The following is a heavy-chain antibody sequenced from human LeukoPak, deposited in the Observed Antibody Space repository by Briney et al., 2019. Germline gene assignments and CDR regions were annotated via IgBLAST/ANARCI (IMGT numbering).Heavy chain of an antibody. Sequence: SVEVSCKASGGTFNSYAISWVRQAPGQGLEWMGRIIPIFGTANYAQKFQGRVTITTDESTSTAYMELSSLRSEDTAVYYCARETHWGSYRYFDYWGQGTLVTVSS. CDR3: ARETHWGSYRYFDY. J-gene: IGHJ4*02. V-gene: IGHV1-69*05. CDR2: IIPIFGTA. CDR1: GGTFNSYA. D-gene: IGHD3-16*02.